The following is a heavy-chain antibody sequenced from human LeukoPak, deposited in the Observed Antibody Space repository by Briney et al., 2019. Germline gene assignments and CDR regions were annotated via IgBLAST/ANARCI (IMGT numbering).Heavy chain of an antibody. V-gene: IGHV4-34*01. Sequence: PSETLSLTCAVYGGSFSGYYWSWIRQPPGKGLEWIGEINHSGSTNYNPSLKSRVTISVDTSKNQFSLKLSSVTAADTAVYYCARLSVGYWGQGTLVTVSS. CDR1: GGSFSGYY. J-gene: IGHJ4*02. D-gene: IGHD2-15*01. CDR2: INHSGST. CDR3: ARLSVGY.